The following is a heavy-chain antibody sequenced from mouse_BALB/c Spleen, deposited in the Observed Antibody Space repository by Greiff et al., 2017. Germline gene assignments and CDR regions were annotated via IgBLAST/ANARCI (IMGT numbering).Heavy chain of an antibody. J-gene: IGHJ2*01. Sequence: EVHLVESGGDLVKPGGSLKLSCAASGFTFTSYGMSWVRQTPDKRLEWVATISSGGSYTYYPDSVKGRFTISRDNAKNTLYLQMSSLKSEDTAMYYCARQATTVSFDYWGQGTTLTVSS. D-gene: IGHD1-1*01. CDR3: ARQATTVSFDY. V-gene: IGHV5-6*01. CDR2: ISSGGSYT. CDR1: GFTFTSYG.